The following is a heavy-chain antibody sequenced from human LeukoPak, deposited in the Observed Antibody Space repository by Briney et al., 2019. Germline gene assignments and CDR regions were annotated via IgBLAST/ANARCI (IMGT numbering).Heavy chain of an antibody. CDR3: ARSGAHDFWSRLFDY. D-gene: IGHD3-3*01. CDR1: GFTFSSYW. Sequence: QPGGSLRLSCAASGFTFSSYWMSWVRQAPGKGLEWVANIKQDGSEKYYVDSVKGRFTISRDNAKNSLYLQMNSLRAEDTAVYYCARSGAHDFWSRLFDYWGQGTLVTVSS. V-gene: IGHV3-7*03. J-gene: IGHJ4*02. CDR2: IKQDGSEK.